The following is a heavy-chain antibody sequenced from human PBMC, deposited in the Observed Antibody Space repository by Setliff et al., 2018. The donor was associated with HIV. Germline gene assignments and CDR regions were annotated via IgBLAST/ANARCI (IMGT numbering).Heavy chain of an antibody. D-gene: IGHD2-15*01. CDR1: GGSISSHY. CDR2: IYYSGST. J-gene: IGHJ4*02. CDR3: VVYFIGNGGRGL. Sequence: SETLSLTCTVSGGSISSHYWSWIRQPPGKGLEWIGSIYYSGSTNYNPSLKSRVTISVDTSTSQFSLRLNSVTAADTAHYFCVVYFIGNGGRGLWGQGTQVTVSS. V-gene: IGHV4-59*11.